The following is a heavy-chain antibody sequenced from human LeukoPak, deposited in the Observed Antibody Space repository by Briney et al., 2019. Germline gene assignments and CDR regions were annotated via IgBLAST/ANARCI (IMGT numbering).Heavy chain of an antibody. J-gene: IGHJ3*02. CDR1: GGSISSYY. D-gene: IGHD3-9*01. V-gene: IGHV4-59*01. CDR3: ARGSSYFGYAFDI. CDR2: IYYSGST. Sequence: KTSETLSLTCTVSGGSISSYYWSWIRQPPGKGLEWIGYIYYSGSTNYNPSLKSRVTISVDTSKNQFSLKLSSVTAADTAVYYCARGSSYFGYAFDIWGQGTMVTVSS.